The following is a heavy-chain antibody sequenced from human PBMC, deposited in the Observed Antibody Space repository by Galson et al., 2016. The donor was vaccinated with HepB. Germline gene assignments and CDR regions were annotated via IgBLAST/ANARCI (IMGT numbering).Heavy chain of an antibody. Sequence: SVKVSCKASGYTFNTYGVIWVRQAPGQGLEWMGWISAYGVNAKYAQNLPGRVTMTTDTSTSTANMELRSLRSDDTVVYYCEGCYDWNRWAFDIWGQGTMVTVSS. CDR1: GYTFNTYG. CDR3: EGCYDWNRWAFDI. J-gene: IGHJ3*02. CDR2: ISAYGVNA. D-gene: IGHD1/OR15-1a*01. V-gene: IGHV1-18*01.